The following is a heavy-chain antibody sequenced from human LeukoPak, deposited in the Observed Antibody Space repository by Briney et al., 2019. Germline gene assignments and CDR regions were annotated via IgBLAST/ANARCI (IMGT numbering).Heavy chain of an antibody. D-gene: IGHD2-15*01. J-gene: IGHJ4*02. CDR2: IKSKTDGETT. V-gene: IGHV3-15*01. CDR3: TTEDMADY. Sequence: GASLRLSCAASGFSFSNAWMSWVRQAPGKGLEWVGRIKSKTDGETTDYAAPVKGRFTISRDDSKNTLYLQMNSLKTEDTAVYYCTTEDMADYWGQGTLVTVSS. CDR1: GFSFSNAW.